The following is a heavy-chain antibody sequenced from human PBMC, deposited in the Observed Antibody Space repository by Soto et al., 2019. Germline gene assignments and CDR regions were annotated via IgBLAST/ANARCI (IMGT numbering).Heavy chain of an antibody. Sequence: PGGSLRLSCSASGFTFSSYAMHWVRQAPGKGLEWVAVISYDGSNKYYADSVKGRFTISRDNSKNTLYLQMNSLRAEDTAVYYCARDPDCSGGSCYIDYWGQGTLVTVSS. V-gene: IGHV3-30-3*01. J-gene: IGHJ4*02. D-gene: IGHD2-15*01. CDR3: ARDPDCSGGSCYIDY. CDR2: ISYDGSNK. CDR1: GFTFSSYA.